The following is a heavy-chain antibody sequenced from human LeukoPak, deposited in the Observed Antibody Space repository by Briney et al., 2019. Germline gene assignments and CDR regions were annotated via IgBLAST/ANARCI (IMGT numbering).Heavy chain of an antibody. Sequence: KHGESLKISCKGSGYSFTTYWIGWVRQMPGKGLEWMGIIYPGDSDTRYSPSFQGQVTISADNSITTAYLQWSSLKASDTAVYYCTRRGSGILPGYWGQGTLVTVSS. CDR3: TRRGSGILPGY. CDR2: IYPGDSDT. CDR1: GYSFTTYW. D-gene: IGHD3-10*01. V-gene: IGHV5-51*01. J-gene: IGHJ4*02.